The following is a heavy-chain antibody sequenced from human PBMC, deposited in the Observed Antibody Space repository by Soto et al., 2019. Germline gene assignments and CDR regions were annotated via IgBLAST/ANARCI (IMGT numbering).Heavy chain of an antibody. CDR1: GGSFSGYY. Sequence: SETLSLTCAVYGGSFSGYYWSWIRQPPGKGLEWIGEINHSGSTNYNPSLKSRVTISVDTSKNQFSLKLSSVTAADTAVYYCARGRDYYGSGSYYLNPTRYYYGMDVWGQGTTVTVSS. CDR3: ARGRDYYGSGSYYLNPTRYYYGMDV. J-gene: IGHJ6*02. D-gene: IGHD3-10*01. V-gene: IGHV4-34*01. CDR2: INHSGST.